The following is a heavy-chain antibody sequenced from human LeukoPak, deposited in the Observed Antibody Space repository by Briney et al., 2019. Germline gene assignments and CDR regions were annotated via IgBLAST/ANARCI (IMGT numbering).Heavy chain of an antibody. J-gene: IGHJ4*02. V-gene: IGHV4-39*01. CDR2: LYYTGST. D-gene: IGHD1-1*01. Sequence: SETLSLTCTVSGDSITNNKYYWGWIRQPPGKGLEWIGILYYTGSTDFSPSLKSRLTISVDTSKNQFSLNLISVTAADTAVYYCVGNNYNWNHYWGQGTLVTVSS. CDR1: GDSITNNKYY. CDR3: VGNNYNWNHY.